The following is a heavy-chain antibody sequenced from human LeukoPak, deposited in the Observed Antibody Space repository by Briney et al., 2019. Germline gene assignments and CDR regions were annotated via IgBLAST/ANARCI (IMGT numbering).Heavy chain of an antibody. CDR2: INPNSGGT. CDR3: ARDTYYGSGRGLDY. D-gene: IGHD3-10*01. V-gene: IGHV1-2*02. J-gene: IGHJ4*02. Sequence: AAVTVSCKASGYTFTGYYMHWVRQAPGQGLEWMGWINPNSGGTNYAQKLEGRVTMTRDTSISTAYMELSRLRSDDTAVYYCARDTYYGSGRGLDYWGQGTRVTLSS. CDR1: GYTFTGYY.